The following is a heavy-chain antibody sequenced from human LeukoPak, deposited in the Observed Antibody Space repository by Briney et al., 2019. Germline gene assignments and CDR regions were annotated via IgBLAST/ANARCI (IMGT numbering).Heavy chain of an antibody. J-gene: IGHJ4*02. V-gene: IGHV3-48*03. CDR1: GFTFSSYE. CDR2: ISSSGSTI. D-gene: IGHD5-12*01. CDR3: ARDAYSGYDFDY. Sequence: GGSLRLSCAASGFTFSSYEMNWVRQAPGKGLEWVSCISSSGSTIYYADSVKGRFTISRDNAKNSLYLQMNGLRAEDTAVYYCARDAYSGYDFDYWGQGTLVTVSS.